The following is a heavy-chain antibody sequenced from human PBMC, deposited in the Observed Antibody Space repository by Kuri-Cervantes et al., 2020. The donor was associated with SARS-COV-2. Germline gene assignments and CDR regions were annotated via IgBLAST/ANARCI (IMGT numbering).Heavy chain of an antibody. J-gene: IGHJ3*01. CDR3: ARPMEAAVDDAFDV. CDR2: IYPGDSDT. Sequence: GGSLRLSCKGSGYSFTSYWIGWVRQMPGKGLEWMGIIYPGDSDTRYSPSFQGQVTISADKSISTAYLQWSSLKASDTAMYYCARPMEAAVDDAFDVRGQGTMVTVSS. D-gene: IGHD6-13*01. CDR1: GYSFTSYW. V-gene: IGHV5-51*01.